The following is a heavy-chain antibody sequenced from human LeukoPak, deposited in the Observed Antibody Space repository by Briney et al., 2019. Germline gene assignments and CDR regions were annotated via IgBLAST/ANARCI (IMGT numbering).Heavy chain of an antibody. D-gene: IGHD3-16*01. CDR1: GFTFSSYW. CDR2: IKHNGDEL. CDR3: ARELRTFDS. J-gene: IGHJ4*02. V-gene: IGHV3-7*01. Sequence: GGSLRLSCAASGFTFSSYWMTWVRQAPGKALEWVANIKHNGDELNYVDSVEDRFTISSDNAKNSLYLHMTGLRAEDTAVYYCARELRTFDSWGQGTLVTVSS.